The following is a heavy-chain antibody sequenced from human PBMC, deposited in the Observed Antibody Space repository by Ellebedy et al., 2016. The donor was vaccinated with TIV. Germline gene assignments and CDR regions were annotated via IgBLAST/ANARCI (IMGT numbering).Heavy chain of an antibody. V-gene: IGHV2-5*02. CDR1: GFSLRISGVG. CDR3: ARSSGYYDTSGYFAN. CDR2: IYWDDDK. D-gene: IGHD3-22*01. J-gene: IGHJ4*02. Sequence: SGPTLVKPTQTLTLTCTFSGFSLRISGVGVGWIRQPPGKALEWLALIYWDDDKRYSPYLKSRLTITKDTSKNQVVLTMTNMDPVDTATYYCARSSGYYDTSGYFANWGQGTLVTVSS.